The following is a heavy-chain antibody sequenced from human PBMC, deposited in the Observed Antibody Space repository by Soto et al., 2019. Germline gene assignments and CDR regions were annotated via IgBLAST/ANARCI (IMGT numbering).Heavy chain of an antibody. CDR2: ISGRGDNK. CDR3: GKGSDYVLKGTPFRKVQYYYYYMDV. Sequence: EVQLLESGGALVQSGGSLRLSCEPSGFTFSNFAMGGVRQAPGKGLEWVSGISGRGDNKDHAASVKGRFTITRDNSKNTLSLQMNSLRGEDTAVYYCGKGSDYVLKGTPFRKVQYYYYYMDVWGKGTTVTVSS. CDR1: GFTFSNFA. D-gene: IGHD3-16*01. V-gene: IGHV3-23*01. J-gene: IGHJ6*03.